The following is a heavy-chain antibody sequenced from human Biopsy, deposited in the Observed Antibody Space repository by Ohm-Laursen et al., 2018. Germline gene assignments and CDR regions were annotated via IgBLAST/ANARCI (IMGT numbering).Heavy chain of an antibody. CDR2: ISWSSGTI. D-gene: IGHD6-19*01. V-gene: IGHV3-9*01. CDR3: VKSAYSSGFWEASDY. J-gene: IGHJ4*02. CDR1: GFRFDDYA. Sequence: SLRLSCAAPGFRFDDYAMQWVRQAPGKGLEWVSGISWSSGTIGYADSVKGRFTVSRDNAKNPLFLQMNSLRVEDTALYYCVKSAYSSGFWEASDYWGQGTLVTVSS.